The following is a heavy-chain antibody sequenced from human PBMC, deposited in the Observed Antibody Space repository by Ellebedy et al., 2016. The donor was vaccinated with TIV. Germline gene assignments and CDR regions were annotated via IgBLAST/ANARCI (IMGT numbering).Heavy chain of an antibody. D-gene: IGHD2-8*01. CDR3: ARVVLMGTDFDY. CDR1: GFTFTSSA. Sequence: SVKVSCXASGFTFTSSAVQWVRQARGQRLEWIGWIVVGSGNTNYAQKFQERVTITRDMSTSTAYMELSSLRSEDTAVYYCARVVLMGTDFDYWGQGTLVTVSS. V-gene: IGHV1-58*01. CDR2: IVVGSGNT. J-gene: IGHJ4*02.